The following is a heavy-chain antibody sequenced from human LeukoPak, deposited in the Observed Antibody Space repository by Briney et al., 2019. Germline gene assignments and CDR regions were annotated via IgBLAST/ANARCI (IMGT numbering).Heavy chain of an antibody. CDR2: ISSSSSYI. CDR3: ARDSDSSGYCDY. J-gene: IGHJ4*02. D-gene: IGHD3-22*01. V-gene: IGHV3-21*01. CDR1: GFTFSSYS. Sequence: GGSLRLSCAASGFTFSSYSMNWVRQAPGKGLEWVSSISSSSSYIYYADSVKSRFTISRDNAKNSLYLQMNSLRAEDTAVYYCARDSDSSGYCDYWGQGTLVTVSS.